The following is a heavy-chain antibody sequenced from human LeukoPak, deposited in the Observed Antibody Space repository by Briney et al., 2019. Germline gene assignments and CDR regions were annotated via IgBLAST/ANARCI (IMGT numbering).Heavy chain of an antibody. D-gene: IGHD1-26*01. CDR2: IKNKASGYTT. Sequence: GGSLRLSCAASGFTFSDHYMDWVRQTPGKGLEWVGRIKNKASGYTTEYAASVKGRFTISRDDSKNTLYLQMNSLKTEDTTVYYCTTDKEGGSHHWGQGTLVTVSS. V-gene: IGHV3-72*01. CDR3: TTDKEGGSHH. J-gene: IGHJ4*02. CDR1: GFTFSDHY.